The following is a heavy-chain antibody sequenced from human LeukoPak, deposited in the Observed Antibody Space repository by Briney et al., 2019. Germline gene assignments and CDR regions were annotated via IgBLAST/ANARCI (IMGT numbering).Heavy chain of an antibody. CDR3: AGISSSNWYNERGAFDV. Sequence: SETLSLTCTVSGGSISSYYWSWVWQPPGKGLEWIGFVYYTGSTNYSPSLKSRVTISVDTSKNQFSLKLRSVTAADTAVYYCAGISSSNWYNERGAFDVWGQGTMVTVSS. J-gene: IGHJ3*01. D-gene: IGHD6-13*01. CDR2: VYYTGST. CDR1: GGSISSYY. V-gene: IGHV4-59*01.